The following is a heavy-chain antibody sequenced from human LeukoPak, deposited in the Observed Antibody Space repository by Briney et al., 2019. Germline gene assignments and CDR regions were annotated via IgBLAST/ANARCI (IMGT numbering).Heavy chain of an antibody. CDR1: GFNFRTYA. D-gene: IGHD3-10*01. J-gene: IGHJ4*02. CDR2: ISFDGSDT. V-gene: IGHV3-30*01. Sequence: GSLRLSCVASGFNFRTYALHWVRQAPGKGLKWGTVISFDGSDTQYADSVKGRFTISRDNSKNTLFLQMNSLRPEDTAVYYCARDFGELATLSYYFDYWGQGTLVTVSS. CDR3: ARDFGELATLSYYFDY.